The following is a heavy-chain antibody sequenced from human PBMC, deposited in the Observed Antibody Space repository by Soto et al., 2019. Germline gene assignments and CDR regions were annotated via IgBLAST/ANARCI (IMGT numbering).Heavy chain of an antibody. D-gene: IGHD2-2*01. J-gene: IGHJ5*02. V-gene: IGHV4-34*01. CDR1: GGSLSGYF. Sequence: PSETLSLTCAVNGGSLSGYFWSWIRQPPGKGLEWIGEIDQGGRSHYNPSLKSRVDVSLDMSKNQFSLKLTSVTAADTAVYFCARHHLIPGSRWLDPWGQGTLVTVSS. CDR2: IDQGGRS. CDR3: ARHHLIPGSRWLDP.